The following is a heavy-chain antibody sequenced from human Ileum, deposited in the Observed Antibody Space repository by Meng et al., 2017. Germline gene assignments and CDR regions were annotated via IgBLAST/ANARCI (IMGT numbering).Heavy chain of an antibody. V-gene: IGHV4-61*08. J-gene: IGHJ4*02. D-gene: IGHD7-27*01. Sequence: QVQLQEPGPGLVRPSETLSLICTVSGGSVSTSDYQWGWIRQPPGKGLEWIGYAGTNYNPSLKSRVTISVDTSKRQFSLKLTSVTAADTAVYYCARDHWGSLDYWGQGILVTVSS. CDR1: GGSVSTSDYQ. CDR2: AGT. CDR3: ARDHWGSLDY.